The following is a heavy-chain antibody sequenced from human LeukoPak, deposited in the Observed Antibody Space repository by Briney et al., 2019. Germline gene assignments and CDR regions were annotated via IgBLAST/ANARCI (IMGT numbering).Heavy chain of an antibody. CDR2: IYYSGST. D-gene: IGHD4-17*01. Sequence: GSLRLSCTASGFTFGDYSMSWIRQPPGKGLEWIGYIYYSGSTNYNPSLKSRVTISVDTSKNQFSLKLSSVTAADTAVYYCARGLTVTFLDYWGQGTLVTVSS. CDR3: ARGLTVTFLDY. V-gene: IGHV4-59*01. J-gene: IGHJ4*02. CDR1: GFTFGDYS.